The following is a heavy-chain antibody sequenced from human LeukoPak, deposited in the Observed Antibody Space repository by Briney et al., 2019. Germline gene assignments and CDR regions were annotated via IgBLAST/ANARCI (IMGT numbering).Heavy chain of an antibody. Sequence: PSQTLSLTCTVSSGSISGHYWSWFRQPPGKGLEWVGFISYSGITKYNPSLKSRVTISVDTSKNQFSLKLSSVTAADTAVYYCARHGVGRGGDFDYWGQGALVTVSS. CDR1: SGSISGHY. CDR2: ISYSGIT. J-gene: IGHJ4*02. CDR3: ARHGVGRGGDFDY. V-gene: IGHV4-59*08. D-gene: IGHD3-10*01.